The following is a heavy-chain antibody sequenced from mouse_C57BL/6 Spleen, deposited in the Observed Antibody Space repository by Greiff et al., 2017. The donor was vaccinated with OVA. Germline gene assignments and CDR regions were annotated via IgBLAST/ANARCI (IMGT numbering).Heavy chain of an antibody. CDR1: GYTFTDYE. CDR2: IDPETGGT. V-gene: IGHV1-15*01. J-gene: IGHJ2*01. CDR3: TRGRGSCFDY. Sequence: VQLQQSGAELVRPGASVTLSCKASGYTFTDYEMHWVKQTPVHGLEWIGAIDPETGGTAYNQKFKGKAILTADKSSSTAYMELRSLTSEDSAVYYCTRGRGSCFDYWGNGPTLTASS.